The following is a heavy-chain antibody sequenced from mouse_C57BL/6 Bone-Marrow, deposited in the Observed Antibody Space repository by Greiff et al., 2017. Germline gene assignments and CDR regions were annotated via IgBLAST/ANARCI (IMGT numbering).Heavy chain of an antibody. J-gene: IGHJ3*01. CDR1: GFTFSSYG. CDR3: ARHHAGFAY. V-gene: IGHV5-6*01. CDR2: ISSGGSYT. Sequence: EVQVVESGGDLVKPGGSLKLSCAASGFTFSSYGMSWVRQTPDKRLEWVATISSGGSYTYYPDSVKGRFTISRDNAKNTLYLQRSSLKSEDTAMYYCARHHAGFAYWGQGTLVTVSA.